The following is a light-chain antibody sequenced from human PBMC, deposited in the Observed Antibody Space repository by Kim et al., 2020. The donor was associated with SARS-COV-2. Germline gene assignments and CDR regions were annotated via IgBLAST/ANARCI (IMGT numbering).Light chain of an antibody. CDR2: DKN. V-gene: IGLV3-19*01. CDR1: SLRSYY. Sequence: SSELTQDPAVSVALGQTVRITCQGDSLRSYYATWYQQKPGQAPVLVIYDKNSRPSGIPARFSASYSGNTAFLTITGAQAGDDAVYYCNSRESGVNHVIVGGGTQLTVL. CDR3: NSRESGVNHVI. J-gene: IGLJ2*01.